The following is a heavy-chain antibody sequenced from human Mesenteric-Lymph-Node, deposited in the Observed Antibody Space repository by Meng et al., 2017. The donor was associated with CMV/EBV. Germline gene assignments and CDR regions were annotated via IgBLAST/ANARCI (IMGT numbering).Heavy chain of an antibody. D-gene: IGHD2/OR15-2a*01. Sequence: SINSGHSYWKWVRQRPGEGLEWSGYILYRGSTYYHLSLRRRVSMSTDTSKTQFFLELRSVTPADTAVYYCARGIRIRGSTTSFSFDSWGRGTLVTVSS. CDR2: ILYRGST. V-gene: IGHV4-30-4*01. CDR3: ARGIRIRGSTTSFSFDS. CDR1: SINSGHSY. J-gene: IGHJ4*02.